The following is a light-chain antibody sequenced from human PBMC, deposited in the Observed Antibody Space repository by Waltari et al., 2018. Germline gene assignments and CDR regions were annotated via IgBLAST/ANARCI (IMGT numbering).Light chain of an antibody. J-gene: IGLJ2*01. CDR1: SSDVGGSNS. CDR3: CSYAGSSTL. Sequence: QSALTQPASVSGSPGQSITISCTGTSSDVGGSNSVSWYNQHPGKVPKLLIYDVSTRPSGVSNRFSGSKSGNTASLTISGLQAEDEADYYCCSYAGSSTLFGGGTKLSVL. CDR2: DVS. V-gene: IGLV2-23*02.